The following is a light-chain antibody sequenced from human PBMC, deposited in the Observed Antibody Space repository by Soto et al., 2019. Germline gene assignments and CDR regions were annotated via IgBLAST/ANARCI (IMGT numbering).Light chain of an antibody. CDR3: SSYTSSSTL. V-gene: IGLV2-14*01. CDR1: SSDVGSYNY. Sequence: QSALTQPASVSGSPGQSFTISCTGTSSDVGSYNYVSWYQQHPGKAPKLMIYEVSDRPSGISSRFSGSKSGNTASLTISGLQTEDEADYYCSSYTSSSTLFGTGTKLTVL. J-gene: IGLJ1*01. CDR2: EVS.